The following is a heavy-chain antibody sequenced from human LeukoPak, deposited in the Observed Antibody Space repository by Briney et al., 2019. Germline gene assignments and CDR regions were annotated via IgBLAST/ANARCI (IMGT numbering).Heavy chain of an antibody. J-gene: IGHJ4*02. Sequence: ASVKVSCKASGYTFTSFYLHWVRRAPGQGLEWMGLINPDGGNTRFPQKFQGRVTITADKSTSTAYMELSSLRSEDTAVYYCARDLGATTVVIPLDYWGQGTLVTVSS. CDR2: INPDGGNT. V-gene: IGHV1-46*01. D-gene: IGHD4-23*01. CDR3: ARDLGATTVVIPLDY. CDR1: GYTFTSFY.